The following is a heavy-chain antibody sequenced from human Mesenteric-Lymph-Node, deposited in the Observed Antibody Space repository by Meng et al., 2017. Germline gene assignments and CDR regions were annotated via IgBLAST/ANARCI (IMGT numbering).Heavy chain of an antibody. D-gene: IGHD2-2*01. J-gene: IGHJ2*01. CDR3: ARAGYCSSTSCYVGDWYFDL. Sequence: YTDSVKGRFTVSRGNSKNTLHLQMNSLRAEDTAVYYCARAGYCSSTSCYVGDWYFDLWGRGTLVTVSS. V-gene: IGHV3-33*01.